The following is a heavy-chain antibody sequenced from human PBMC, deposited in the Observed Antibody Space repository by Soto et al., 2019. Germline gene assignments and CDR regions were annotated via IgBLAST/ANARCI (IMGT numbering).Heavy chain of an antibody. Sequence: QITLKESGPTLVKPTQTLTLTCTFSGFSLSTSGVGVGWIRQPPGKALEWLALIYWDDDKRYSPSLKSRLTITTDTSKNRVVLTMTNMAPVDTASYFRAHRGPLIQRWTIGGQGTLVTVSS. CDR2: IYWDDDK. D-gene: IGHD5-18*01. V-gene: IGHV2-5*02. CDR1: GFSLSTSGVG. CDR3: AHRGPLIQRWTI. J-gene: IGHJ4*02.